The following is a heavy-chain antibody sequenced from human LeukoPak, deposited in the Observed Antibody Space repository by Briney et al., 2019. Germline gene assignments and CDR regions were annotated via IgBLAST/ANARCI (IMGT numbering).Heavy chain of an antibody. CDR3: ARTPLVAATDLDY. J-gene: IGHJ4*02. Sequence: ASVKVSCKASGYTFTSYGISWVRQAPGQGLEWMGWISAYNGNTNYAQKLQGRVTMTTDTSTSTAYTELRSLRSDDTAVYYCARTPLVAATDLDYWGQGTLVTVSS. CDR2: ISAYNGNT. V-gene: IGHV1-18*01. D-gene: IGHD2-15*01. CDR1: GYTFTSYG.